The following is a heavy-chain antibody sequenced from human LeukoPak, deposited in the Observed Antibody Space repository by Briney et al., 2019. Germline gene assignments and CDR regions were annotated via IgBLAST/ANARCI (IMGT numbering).Heavy chain of an antibody. CDR1: GGSISSYY. J-gene: IGHJ4*02. Sequence: PSETLSLTCTVSGGSISSYYWSWIRQPPGKGLEWIGYIYYSGCTNYNPSLKSRVTISVDTSKNQFSLKLSSVTAADTAVYYCARARYCSGGSCYFDYWGQGTLVTVSS. CDR3: ARARYCSGGSCYFDY. V-gene: IGHV4-59*01. CDR2: IYYSGCT. D-gene: IGHD2-15*01.